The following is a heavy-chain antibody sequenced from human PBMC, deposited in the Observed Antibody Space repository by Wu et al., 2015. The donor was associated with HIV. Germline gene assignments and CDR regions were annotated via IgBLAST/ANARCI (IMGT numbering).Heavy chain of an antibody. J-gene: IGHJ4*02. CDR1: GYTFTGYY. D-gene: IGHD6-13*01. V-gene: IGHV1-2*02. Sequence: QVQLVQSGAEVKKPGASVRVSCKASGYTFTGYYLHWVRQAPGQGLEWMGWINPNSGDTNYAQKFQGRVAMTRDTSITTAYMELNRLRSDDTAVYYCAKTAGRHLVPDFDYWGQGTLVTVSS. CDR2: INPNSGDT. CDR3: AKTAGRHLVPDFDY.